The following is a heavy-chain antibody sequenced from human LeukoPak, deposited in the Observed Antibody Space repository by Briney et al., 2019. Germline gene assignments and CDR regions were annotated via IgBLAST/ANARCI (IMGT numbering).Heavy chain of an antibody. D-gene: IGHD1-20*01. CDR1: GYTFTSYA. CDR3: ARERYNWNDDYYYGMDV. V-gene: IGHV1-3*01. Sequence: SVKVSCKASGYTFTSYAMHWVRQAPGQRLEWMGWINAGNGNTKYSQKFQGRVTITRDTSASTAYMELSSLRSEDTAVYYCARERYNWNDDYYYGMDVWGQGTTVTVSS. CDR2: INAGNGNT. J-gene: IGHJ6*02.